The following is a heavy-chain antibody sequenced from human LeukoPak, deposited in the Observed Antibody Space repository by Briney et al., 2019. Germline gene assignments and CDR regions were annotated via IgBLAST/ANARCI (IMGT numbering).Heavy chain of an antibody. CDR2: VYNGATT. J-gene: IGHJ4*02. CDR1: GFTFSSSW. V-gene: IGHV3-53*01. Sequence: GGSLRLSCVASGFTFSSSWMSWVRQAPGKGLEWVSVVYNGATTKYADSVKGRFTISRDNSKNTPYLQMNSLRAEDTAVYYCARDLYGSETYYLFDYWGQGTLVTVSS. D-gene: IGHD3-10*01. CDR3: ARDLYGSETYYLFDY.